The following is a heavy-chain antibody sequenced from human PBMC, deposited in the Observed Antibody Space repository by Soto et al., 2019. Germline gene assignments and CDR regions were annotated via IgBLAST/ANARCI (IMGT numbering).Heavy chain of an antibody. Sequence: QVQLQESGPGLVKPSQTLSLACAVSGGSISIGGYFWSWVRQFPGKGLEWIGHIYYNWSTYYNPSLKSRLTISRDTSKSQFSLRLTSVTAADTAVYYCATDEYFGSEINFYYYAMDVWGQGTTVTVSS. CDR1: GGSISIGGYF. J-gene: IGHJ6*02. V-gene: IGHV4-31*11. CDR2: IYYNWST. CDR3: ATDEYFGSEINFYYYAMDV. D-gene: IGHD3-16*01.